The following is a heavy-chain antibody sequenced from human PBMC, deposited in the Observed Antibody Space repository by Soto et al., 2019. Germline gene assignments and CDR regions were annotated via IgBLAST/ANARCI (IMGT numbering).Heavy chain of an antibody. V-gene: IGHV3-48*03. D-gene: IGHD3-9*01. J-gene: IGHJ6*02. CDR2: ISGDGTTV. CDR1: GFTFSSYA. CDR3: ARDRYYYGMDV. Sequence: PGGSLRLSCAASGFTFSSYAMQWVRQAPGKGLEWISYISGDGTTVHYIDSVKGRFTISRDNAKNSLYLQINSLRAEDSAVYYCARDRYYYGMDVWGQGTTVTVSS.